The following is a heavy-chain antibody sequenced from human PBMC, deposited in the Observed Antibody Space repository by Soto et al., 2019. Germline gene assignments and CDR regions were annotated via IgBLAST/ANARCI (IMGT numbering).Heavy chain of an antibody. J-gene: IGHJ6*02. CDR1: GGSFSGYY. Sequence: QLQESGSRVVKPSETLSLTCAVYGGSFSGYYWSWIRQPPGKGLEWIGEINHSGSTNYNPSLKSRVTISVDTSKNQFSLKLSSVTAADTAVYYCARGEYSSGWYGPYYYYGMDVWGQGTTVTVSS. CDR3: ARGEYSSGWYGPYYYYGMDV. D-gene: IGHD6-19*01. CDR2: INHSGST. V-gene: IGHV4-34*01.